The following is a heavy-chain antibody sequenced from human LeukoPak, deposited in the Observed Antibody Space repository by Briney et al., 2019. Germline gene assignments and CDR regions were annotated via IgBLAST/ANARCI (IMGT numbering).Heavy chain of an antibody. D-gene: IGHD1-26*01. CDR1: GGSISSSSYY. Sequence: SETLSLTCTVSGGSISSSSYYWGWIRQPPGKGLEWIGSIYYSGSTYYNPSLKSRVTISVDTSKNQFSLKLSSVTAADTAVYYCARDGGSYGVYWGQGTLVTVSS. V-gene: IGHV4-39*07. CDR2: IYYSGST. CDR3: ARDGGSYGVY. J-gene: IGHJ4*02.